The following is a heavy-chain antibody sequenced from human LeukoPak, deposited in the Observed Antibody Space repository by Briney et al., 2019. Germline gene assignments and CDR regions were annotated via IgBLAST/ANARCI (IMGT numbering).Heavy chain of an antibody. Sequence: SGDTLALTCTVWGGSISSYYWMGVRQPPGRGREGIGYIYFSGSTNYNLSLKSRGTMSVATSKTQFSLKMSSVTAADTAVYYCVRGGLVGTSDRVPLFDNWGQGTLVTVSS. V-gene: IGHV4-59*07. CDR3: VRGGLVGTSDRVPLFDN. D-gene: IGHD1-26*01. CDR1: GGSISSYY. CDR2: IYFSGST. J-gene: IGHJ4*02.